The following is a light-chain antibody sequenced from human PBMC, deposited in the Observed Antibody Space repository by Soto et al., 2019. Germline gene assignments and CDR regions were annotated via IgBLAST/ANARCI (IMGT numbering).Light chain of an antibody. J-gene: IGKJ1*01. CDR2: RAS. Sequence: DIQVTQSPSTLSASVGGRGTITLRASQNINTWLAWYQQKPGKGPTLLIYRASRLESGVPSRFSGSGSGTEFALTISSLQPADFATYYCQQYETYSWTFGQGTKVDIK. CDR3: QQYETYSWT. CDR1: QNINTW. V-gene: IGKV1-5*03.